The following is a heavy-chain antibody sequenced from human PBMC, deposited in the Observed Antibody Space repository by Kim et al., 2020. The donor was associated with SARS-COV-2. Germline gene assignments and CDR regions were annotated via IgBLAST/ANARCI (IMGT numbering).Heavy chain of an antibody. Sequence: YAGSVKSRFTNSKDTPKNALYLQMNSLRTEDTAVYYCATYSSSSSSQYWGQGTLVTVSS. V-gene: IGHV3-11*03. D-gene: IGHD6-6*01. J-gene: IGHJ1*01. CDR3: ATYSSSSSSQY.